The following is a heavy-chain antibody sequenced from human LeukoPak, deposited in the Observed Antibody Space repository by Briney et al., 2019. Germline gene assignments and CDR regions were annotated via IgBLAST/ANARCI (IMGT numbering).Heavy chain of an antibody. V-gene: IGHV1-2*02. CDR1: GYTFTDYY. CDR3: VREEVIAAAGPTLDY. CDR2: INPNSGGT. J-gene: IGHJ4*02. D-gene: IGHD6-13*01. Sequence: EASVNVSCKASGYTFTDYYMHWVRQAPGQGLEWMGWINPNSGGTNYAQKFQGRVTMTRDTSISTAYMELSRLRSDDTAVFYCVREEVIAAAGPTLDYWGQGAMVTVSS.